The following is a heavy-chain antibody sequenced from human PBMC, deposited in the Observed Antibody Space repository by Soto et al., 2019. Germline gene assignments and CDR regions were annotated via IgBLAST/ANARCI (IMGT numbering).Heavy chain of an antibody. CDR3: ARRLARGVIGWFDP. CDR2: LYYTGRT. CDR1: GGSISSGTYY. D-gene: IGHD3-10*01. V-gene: IGHV4-39*02. J-gene: IGHJ5*02. Sequence: QLQLQESGPGLVKPSETLSLTCTVSGGSISSGTYYWGWIRQPPGKGLEWIGSLYYTGRTYYSPSLKSRVTISVDTSKNHFSLHLTSVTAADTAVYYCARRLARGVIGWFDPWGQGTLVTVSS.